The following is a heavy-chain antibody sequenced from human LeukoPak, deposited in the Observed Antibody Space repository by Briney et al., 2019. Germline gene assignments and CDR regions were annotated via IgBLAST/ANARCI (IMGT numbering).Heavy chain of an antibody. Sequence: SETLSLTCTVSGGSISSSSYYWGWIRQPPGKGLEWIGSIYYRGSTYYNPSLKSRVTISVDTSKNQFSLKLSSVTAADTAVYYYARGYCSGGSCYSYYYCYYMDVWGKGTTVTVSS. CDR2: IYYRGST. V-gene: IGHV4-39*07. D-gene: IGHD2-15*01. CDR3: ARGYCSGGSCYSYYYCYYMDV. J-gene: IGHJ6*03. CDR1: GGSISSSSYY.